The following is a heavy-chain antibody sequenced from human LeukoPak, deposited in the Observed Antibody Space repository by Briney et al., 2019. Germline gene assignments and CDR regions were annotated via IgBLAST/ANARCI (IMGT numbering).Heavy chain of an antibody. CDR3: ARDIGYSSSWSLIDY. CDR2: IYYSGNT. J-gene: IGHJ4*02. D-gene: IGHD6-13*01. CDR1: GGSISSYY. Sequence: PSETLSLTCTVSGGSISSYYWSWIRQPPGKGLEWIGYIYYSGNTNYNPSLKSRVTISVDTSKNQFSLKLSSVTAADTAVYYCARDIGYSSSWSLIDYWGQGTLVTVSS. V-gene: IGHV4-59*01.